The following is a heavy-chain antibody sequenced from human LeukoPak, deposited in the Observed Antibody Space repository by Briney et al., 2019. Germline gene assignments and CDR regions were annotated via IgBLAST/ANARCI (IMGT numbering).Heavy chain of an antibody. J-gene: IGHJ4*02. D-gene: IGHD2-21*01. V-gene: IGHV1-69*06. CDR1: GGTFSSYA. CDR3: ARQSNSVAHDY. CDR2: IIPIFGTA. Sequence: SVKVSCRASGGTFSSYAISWVRQAPGQGLEWMGGIIPIFGTANYAQKFQGRVTITADKSTSTAYMELSSLRSDDTAVYYCARQSNSVAHDYWGQGTLVTVSS.